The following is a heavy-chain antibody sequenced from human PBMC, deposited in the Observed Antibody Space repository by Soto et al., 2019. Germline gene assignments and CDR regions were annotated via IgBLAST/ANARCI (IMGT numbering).Heavy chain of an antibody. Sequence: ASVKVSCKASGYTFTDYFIHWVRQAPGQGFEWMGWINPNSRGTNYAPKFQGRVTMTRDTSNSTAYMELRGLRSDDTAVYYCAHFSDLEWFDPWGQGTLVTVSS. CDR1: GYTFTDYF. CDR3: AHFSDLEWFDP. V-gene: IGHV1-2*02. J-gene: IGHJ5*02. CDR2: INPNSRGT. D-gene: IGHD2-21*01.